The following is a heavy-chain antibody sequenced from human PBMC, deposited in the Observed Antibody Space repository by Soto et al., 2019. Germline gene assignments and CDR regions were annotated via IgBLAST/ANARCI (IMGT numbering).Heavy chain of an antibody. J-gene: IGHJ3*02. Sequence: QLQLQESGPGLVKPSETLSLTCTVSGGSISSSSYYWGWIRQPPGKGLEWIGSIYYSGSTYYNPSLKSRVTISVDTSKNQFSLKLSSVTAADTAVYYCARHGAVHYYDSSGYYGAFDIWGQGTMVTVSS. CDR2: IYYSGST. V-gene: IGHV4-39*01. D-gene: IGHD3-22*01. CDR3: ARHGAVHYYDSSGYYGAFDI. CDR1: GGSISSSSYY.